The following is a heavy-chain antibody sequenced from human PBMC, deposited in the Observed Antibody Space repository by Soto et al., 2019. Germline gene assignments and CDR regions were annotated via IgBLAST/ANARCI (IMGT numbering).Heavy chain of an antibody. CDR1: GGTFSSYA. CDR2: IIPVFGTA. D-gene: IGHD3-10*01. CDR3: ARGDMTMVRGVISYYYYGMDV. J-gene: IGHJ6*02. Sequence: SVKVSFKASGGTFSSYAISWVRQAPGQGLEWMGGIIPVFGTANYAQKFQGRVTITADESTSTAYVELSSLRSEDTAVYYCARGDMTMVRGVISYYYYGMDVSGQGTTVPVSS. V-gene: IGHV1-69*13.